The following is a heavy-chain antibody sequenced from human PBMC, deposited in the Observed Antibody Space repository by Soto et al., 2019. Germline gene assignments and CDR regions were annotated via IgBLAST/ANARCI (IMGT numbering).Heavy chain of an antibody. CDR1: GFTFSSYG. J-gene: IGHJ6*02. D-gene: IGHD3-3*01. CDR3: ARDPLYYDFWSGYLYLYYYYGMDV. Sequence: PGGSLRLSCAASGFTFSSYGMHWVRQAPGKGLEWVAVIWYDGSNKYYADSVKGRFTISRGNSKNTLYLQMNSLRAEDTAVYYCARDPLYYDFWSGYLYLYYYYGMDVWGQGTTVTVSS. V-gene: IGHV3-33*01. CDR2: IWYDGSNK.